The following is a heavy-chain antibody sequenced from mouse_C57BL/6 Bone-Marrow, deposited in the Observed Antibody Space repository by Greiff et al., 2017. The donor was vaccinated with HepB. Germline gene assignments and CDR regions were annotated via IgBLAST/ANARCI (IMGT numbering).Heavy chain of an antibody. J-gene: IGHJ4*01. CDR3: ARRQAAHAMDY. CDR2: IYPGSGST. D-gene: IGHD6-1*01. CDR1: GYTFTSYW. Sequence: QVQLQQSGAELVKPGASVKVSCKASGYTFTSYWMHWVKQRPGQGLEWIGDIYPGSGSTNYNEKFKSKATLTVDTSSSTAYMQLSSLTSEDSAVYYCARRQAAHAMDYWGQGTSVTVSS. V-gene: IGHV1-55*01.